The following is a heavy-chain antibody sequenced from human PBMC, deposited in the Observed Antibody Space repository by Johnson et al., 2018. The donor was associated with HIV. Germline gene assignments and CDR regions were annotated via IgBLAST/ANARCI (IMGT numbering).Heavy chain of an antibody. CDR2: INSAGFT. J-gene: IGHJ3*02. Sequence: VQVVESGGGLVQPGGSLRLSCAASGSSVSSNYMSWVRQAPGTGLERVSMINSAGFTCSADSVQGCFTVSRDKSKNTVYFQMNSLGAEDTAVYYCARHRGRHSSNWYDAFAIWGQGTVVTVSS. D-gene: IGHD6-13*01. V-gene: IGHV3-66*04. CDR3: ARHRGRHSSNWYDAFAI. CDR1: GSSVSSNY.